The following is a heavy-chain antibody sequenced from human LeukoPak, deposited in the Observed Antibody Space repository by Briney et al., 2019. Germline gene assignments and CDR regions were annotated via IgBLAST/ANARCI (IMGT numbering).Heavy chain of an antibody. V-gene: IGHV1-2*02. Sequence: GASVKVSCKASGYTFTGYYMHWVRQAPGQGLEWMGWINPNSGGTNYAQKFQGRVTMTRDTSISTAYMELSRLRSDDTAVCYCAREYCSSTSCYTGRFDYWDQGTLVTVSS. CDR2: INPNSGGT. D-gene: IGHD2-2*02. J-gene: IGHJ4*02. CDR3: AREYCSSTSCYTGRFDY. CDR1: GYTFTGYY.